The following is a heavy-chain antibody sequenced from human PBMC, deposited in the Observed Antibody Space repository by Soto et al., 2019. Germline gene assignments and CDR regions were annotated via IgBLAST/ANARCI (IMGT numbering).Heavy chain of an antibody. D-gene: IGHD1-26*01. CDR3: ATSYSGTYYYGMDV. CDR1: GSTFSSYR. CDR2: IGTSSSTI. V-gene: IGHV3-48*01. J-gene: IGHJ6*02. Sequence: EVQLAESGGGLVQPGGSLRLSCAASGSTFSSYRMNWVRQAPGKGLEWLSYIGTSSSTIFYADSVKGRFTISRDNAENSLYLQMNSLRAEDTAVYYCATSYSGTYYYGMDVWGQGTTVTVSS.